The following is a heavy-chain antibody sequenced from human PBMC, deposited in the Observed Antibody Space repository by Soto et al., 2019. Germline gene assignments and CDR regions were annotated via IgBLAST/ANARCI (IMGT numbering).Heavy chain of an antibody. CDR1: GGTFSSYT. D-gene: IGHD5-12*01. Sequence: QVQLVQSGAEVKKPGSSVKVSCKASGGTFSSYTISWVRQAPGQGLEWMGRIIPILGIANYAQKFQGRVTIPADKSTSTAYMELSSLRSEDTAVYYCARGLEMAPFAFDIWGQGTMVTVSS. CDR3: ARGLEMAPFAFDI. V-gene: IGHV1-69*02. J-gene: IGHJ3*02. CDR2: IIPILGIA.